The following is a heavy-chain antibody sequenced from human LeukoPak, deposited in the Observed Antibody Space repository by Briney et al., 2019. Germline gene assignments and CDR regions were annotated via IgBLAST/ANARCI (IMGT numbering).Heavy chain of an antibody. CDR2: ISGSGGST. CDR1: GFTFSSYA. D-gene: IGHD3-3*01. V-gene: IGHV3-23*01. CDR3: ARDHDFWSGYYFPDY. J-gene: IGHJ4*02. Sequence: PGGSLRLSCAASGFTFSSYAMSWVRQAPGKGLEWVSDISGSGGSTYYADSVKGRFTISRDNSKNTLYLQMNSLRAEDTAVYYCARDHDFWSGYYFPDYWGQGTLVTVSS.